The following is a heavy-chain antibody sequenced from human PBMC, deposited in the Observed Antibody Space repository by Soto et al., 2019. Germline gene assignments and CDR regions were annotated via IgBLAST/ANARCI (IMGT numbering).Heavy chain of an antibody. J-gene: IGHJ5*02. D-gene: IGHD1-26*01. CDR2: IYYSGST. Sequence: QVQLQESGPGLVKPSQTLSLTCTVSGGSISSGDYYWSWIRQHPGKGLEWIGSIYYSGSTYYNPSLTSRVTRSVDTSKNQFSLQLSSVTAADTAVYYCARWWSGSRQGFDPWGQGTLVTVSS. CDR1: GGSISSGDYY. CDR3: ARWWSGSRQGFDP. V-gene: IGHV4-31*03.